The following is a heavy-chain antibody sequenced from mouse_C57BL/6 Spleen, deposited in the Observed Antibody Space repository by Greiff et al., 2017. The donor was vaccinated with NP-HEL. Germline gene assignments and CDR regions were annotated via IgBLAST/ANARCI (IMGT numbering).Heavy chain of an antibody. V-gene: IGHV1-82*01. CDR3: ARGGDGYSLDY. J-gene: IGHJ2*01. Sequence: VQLQQSGPELVKPGASVKISCKASGYAFSSSWMNWVKQRPGKGLEWIGRIYPGDGDTKYNGKFKGKATLTADKSSSTAYMQLSSLKSEDSAVYFCARGGDGYSLDYWGQGTTLTVSS. D-gene: IGHD2-3*01. CDR2: IYPGDGDT. CDR1: GYAFSSSW.